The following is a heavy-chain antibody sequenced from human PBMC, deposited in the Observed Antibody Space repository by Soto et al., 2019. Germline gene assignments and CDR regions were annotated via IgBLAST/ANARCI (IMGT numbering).Heavy chain of an antibody. D-gene: IGHD2-2*01. CDR1: GDTLPSYG. Sequence: APVKVCCAACGDTLPSYGISWLRHAAGQWLAWMGWISAYSGNTNYAQKLQGRVKMTTDTSTSTAYMKLRSLRSDDTAVYYCARGGARYCSTTSCFADACDSWGQGTMVTVS. CDR2: ISAYSGNT. J-gene: IGHJ3*02. V-gene: IGHV1-18*04. CDR3: ARGGARYCSTTSCFADACDS.